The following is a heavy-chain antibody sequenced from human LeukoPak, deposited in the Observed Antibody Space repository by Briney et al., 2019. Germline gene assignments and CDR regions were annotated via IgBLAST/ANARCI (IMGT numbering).Heavy chain of an antibody. CDR2: ISVSGGSE. J-gene: IGHJ4*02. CDR3: ASHAHDYDSNGYFDS. V-gene: IGHV3-23*01. CDR1: RLTFYGNA. D-gene: IGHD3-22*01. Sequence: PGGSLRLSCVVSRLTFYGNAMYWVRQAPGKGLEWVSGISVSGGSEYYAESVKGRFSVSRDNSKHTVYLQMNSLRAEDTAVYFCASHAHDYDSNGYFDSWGQGALVTVSS.